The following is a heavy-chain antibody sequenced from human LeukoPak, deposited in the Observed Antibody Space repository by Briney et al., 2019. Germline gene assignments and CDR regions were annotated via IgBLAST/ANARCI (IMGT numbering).Heavy chain of an antibody. CDR2: IYSSGST. CDR3: ARGSYSGSSTGAFDI. V-gene: IGHV4-4*07. D-gene: IGHD1-26*01. CDR1: GGSISSNY. J-gene: IGHJ3*02. Sequence: SETLSLTCTVSGGSISSNYWTWFRQPAGEGLEWIGRIYSSGSTNYNPSLKCRVTMSVDTSKNQFSLKLSSVTAADTAVYYCARGSYSGSSTGAFDIWGLGTMVTVSS.